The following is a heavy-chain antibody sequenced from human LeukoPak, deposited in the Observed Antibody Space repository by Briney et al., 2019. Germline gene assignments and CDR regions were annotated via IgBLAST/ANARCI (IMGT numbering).Heavy chain of an antibody. CDR1: GFTFSSYA. D-gene: IGHD5-18*01. CDR3: AKDRGGYSYGDFDY. CDR2: ISGSGGST. V-gene: IGHV3-23*01. J-gene: IGHJ4*02. Sequence: GGSLRLSCAASGFTFSSYAMSWVRQAPGKGLEWVPAISGSGGSTYYADSVKGRFTISRDNSKNTLYLQMNSLRAEDMAVYYCAKDRGGYSYGDFDYWGQGTLVTVSS.